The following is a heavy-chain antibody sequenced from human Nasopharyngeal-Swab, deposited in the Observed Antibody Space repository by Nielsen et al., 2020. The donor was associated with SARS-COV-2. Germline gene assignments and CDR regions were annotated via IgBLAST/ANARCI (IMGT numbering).Heavy chain of an antibody. CDR2: IYPRDSDT. D-gene: IGHD5-12*01. CDR1: GYSFTSYW. Sequence: KVSCNGSGYSFTSYWTAWVRQMPGKGLEWMGIIYPRDSDTRYSPSFQGQVTISADKSISTAYLQWSSLKASDTAMYYCVRPEGVATSFKYYFQYGMDVWGQGTMVTVPS. V-gene: IGHV5-51*01. CDR3: VRPEGVATSFKYYFQYGMDV. J-gene: IGHJ6*02.